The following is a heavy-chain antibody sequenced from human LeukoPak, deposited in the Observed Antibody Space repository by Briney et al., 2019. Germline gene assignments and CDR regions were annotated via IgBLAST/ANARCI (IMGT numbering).Heavy chain of an antibody. CDR1: GFTFSTYT. V-gene: IGHV3-23*01. Sequence: GGSLRLSCGASGFTFSTYTMDWVRRAPGKGLEWVSTVTGSGSSTYYGDSVRGRFTISRDNSKNTLYLQMKALRAEDTAVYYCAKGPLGYCTAGACYFHYWGQGTLVTVSS. D-gene: IGHD2-8*02. CDR3: AKGPLGYCTAGACYFHY. J-gene: IGHJ4*02. CDR2: VTGSGSST.